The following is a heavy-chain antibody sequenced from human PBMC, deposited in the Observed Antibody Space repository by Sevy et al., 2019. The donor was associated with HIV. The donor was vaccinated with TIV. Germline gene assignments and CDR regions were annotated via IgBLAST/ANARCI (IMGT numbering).Heavy chain of an antibody. J-gene: IGHJ4*02. D-gene: IGHD2-15*01. CDR1: GVSFSDYY. Sequence: SETLSLTCAVSGVSFSDYYWVWIRQPPGKGLEWIGEVSQSGSANYNPSLRSRVIMSLDTSNNHFSLKLTSVTAADTAVYYCARGPLFSPEYCSGGTCPTIDYWSQGTLVTVSS. CDR2: VSQSGSA. CDR3: ARGPLFSPEYCSGGTCPTIDY. V-gene: IGHV4-34*01.